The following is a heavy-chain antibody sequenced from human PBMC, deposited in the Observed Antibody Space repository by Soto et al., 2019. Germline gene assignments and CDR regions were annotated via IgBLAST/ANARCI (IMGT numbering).Heavy chain of an antibody. CDR3: AESTRSYGSGSYYYYGRDG. V-gene: IGHV3-23*01. CDR2: ISGSGGST. D-gene: IGHD3-10*01. J-gene: IGHJ6*02. CDR1: GFTFSSYA. Sequence: PGGSLRLSCAASGFTFSSYAMSWVRQAPGKGLEWVSVISGSGGSTYYADSVKGRFTISRDNSKNTLYVQMNSLRAEDTAVYYCAESTRSYGSGSYYYYGRDGCGQGTTVTISS.